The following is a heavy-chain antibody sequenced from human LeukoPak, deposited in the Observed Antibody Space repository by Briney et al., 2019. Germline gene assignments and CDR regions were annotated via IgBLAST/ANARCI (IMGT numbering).Heavy chain of an antibody. CDR1: GFTFRSYS. V-gene: IGHV3-48*04. D-gene: IGHD3-10*02. CDR2: ISSSGSTI. CDR3: AELGITMIGGV. J-gene: IGHJ6*04. Sequence: GGSLRLSCAASGFTFRSYSMNWVRQAPGKGLEWVSYISSSGSTIYYADSVKGRLTISRDNAKNSLYLQMNSLRAEDTAVYYCAELGITMIGGVWGKGTTVTISS.